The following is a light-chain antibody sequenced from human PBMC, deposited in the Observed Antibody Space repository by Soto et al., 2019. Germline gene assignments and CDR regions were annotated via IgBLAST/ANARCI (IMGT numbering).Light chain of an antibody. CDR1: SSDVGGYNY. CDR2: DVS. Sequence: QSALTQPASVSGSPGQSITISCTGTSSDVGGYNYVSWYQQHPGKAPKLMIYDVSNRPSGVSNRFSGSKSGNTASLTISGLQADDEADYYCSSYTSSSTVVFGGGTKLT. CDR3: SSYTSSSTVV. V-gene: IGLV2-14*01. J-gene: IGLJ2*01.